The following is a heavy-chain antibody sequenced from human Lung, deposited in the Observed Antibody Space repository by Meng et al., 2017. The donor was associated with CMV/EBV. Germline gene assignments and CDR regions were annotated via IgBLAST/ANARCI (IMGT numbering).Heavy chain of an antibody. J-gene: IGHJ4*01. CDR1: GATFSTY. Sequence: XVXVSCKTSGATFSTYINWVRQAPGQGPGLMGEISPTFGTVNYARKFQGRVTINTDEITSTAYMELCSLISEDTAVYDCARAPAGTYFDYWGQETLVTVSS. D-gene: IGHD1-14*01. CDR3: ARAPAGTYFDY. V-gene: IGHV1-69*05. CDR2: ISPTFGTV.